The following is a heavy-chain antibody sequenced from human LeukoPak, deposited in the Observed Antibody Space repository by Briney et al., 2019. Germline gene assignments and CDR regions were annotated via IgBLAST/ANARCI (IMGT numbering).Heavy chain of an antibody. D-gene: IGHD2/OR15-2a*01. CDR3: AREANTAFDY. CDR1: GFSLRTYW. J-gene: IGHJ4*02. Sequence: GGSLRLSCAASGFSLRTYWMHWVRQAPGKGLVWVSRINYDGTSTTYADSVKGRFTVSRDNGKKTVSLQTNSLRPDDTAVYYCAREANTAFDYWGQGTLVTVSS. V-gene: IGHV3-74*01. CDR2: INYDGTST.